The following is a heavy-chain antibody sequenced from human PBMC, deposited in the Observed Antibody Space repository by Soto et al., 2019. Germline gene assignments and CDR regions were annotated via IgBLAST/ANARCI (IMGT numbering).Heavy chain of an antibody. CDR2: ISYDGTNK. V-gene: IGHV3-30*18. J-gene: IGHJ6*02. CDR3: AKDVTMVRGVIGYYGMDV. CDR1: GFTFNNYG. Sequence: QVQLVESGGGVVQPGRSLRLSCAASGFTFNNYGMHWVRQAPGKGLEWVAGISYDGTNKYNADSVKGRFTISRDNSKDTLYLQMNSLRGEYTAVYYCAKDVTMVRGVIGYYGMDVWGQGTTVTVSS. D-gene: IGHD3-10*01.